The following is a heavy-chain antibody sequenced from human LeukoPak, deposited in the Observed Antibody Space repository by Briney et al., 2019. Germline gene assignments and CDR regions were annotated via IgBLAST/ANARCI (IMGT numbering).Heavy chain of an antibody. CDR3: ARDGVVGSFVY. CDR1: GGSNGSYY. D-gene: IGHD3-3*01. J-gene: IGHJ4*02. Sequence: SEILTLTCTVSGGSNGSYYWNWIRQAPGKGLEWIGYIHYSGSTNHNSSLKSRVTISVDTSKNQYSLKLSSVTAADTAVYYCARDGVVGSFVYCGQGTLVTVSS. V-gene: IGHV4-59*01. CDR2: IHYSGST.